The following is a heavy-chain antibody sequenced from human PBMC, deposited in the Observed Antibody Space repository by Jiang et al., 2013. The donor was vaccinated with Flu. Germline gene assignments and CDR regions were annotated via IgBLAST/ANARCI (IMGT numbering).Heavy chain of an antibody. D-gene: IGHD4-23*01. CDR1: GFSLSTSGMC. V-gene: IGHV2-70*11. CDR2: IDWDDDK. Sequence: KPTQTLTLTCTFSGFSLSTSGMCVSWIRQPPGKALEWLARIDWDDDKYYSTSLKTRLTISKDTSKNQVVLTMTNMDPVDTATYYCARLVTTMADYYYYYGMDVWGKGTTVTVSS. CDR3: ARLVTTMADYYYYYGMDV. J-gene: IGHJ6*04.